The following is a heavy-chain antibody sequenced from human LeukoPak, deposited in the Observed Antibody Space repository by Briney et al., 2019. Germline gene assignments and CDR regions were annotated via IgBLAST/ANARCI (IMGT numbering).Heavy chain of an antibody. CDR3: AKVSYGVLDY. CDR1: GFTFSSYV. V-gene: IGHV3-23*01. J-gene: IGHJ4*02. D-gene: IGHD4-17*01. CDR2: ISGSGGST. Sequence: GGSLRLSCAASGFTFSSYVMSWVRQTPRKGLEWVSSISGSGGSTYYADAVKGRFAISRDNSKNTLSLQMNSLRAEDTAIYYCAKVSYGVLDYWGQGTLVTVSS.